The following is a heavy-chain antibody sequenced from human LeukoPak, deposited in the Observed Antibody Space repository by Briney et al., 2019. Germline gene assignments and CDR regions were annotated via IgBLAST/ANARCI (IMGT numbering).Heavy chain of an antibody. Sequence: GGSLRLSCAASGFTFSSYWMSWVRQAPGKGLEWVANIKQDGSEKYYVDSVKGRFTISRDNAKNSLYLQMNSLRDEDTAVYYCARVVGSGYQRRAFDIWGQGTMVTVSS. CDR1: GFTFSSYW. D-gene: IGHD3-22*01. J-gene: IGHJ3*02. CDR3: ARVVGSGYQRRAFDI. CDR2: IKQDGSEK. V-gene: IGHV3-7*01.